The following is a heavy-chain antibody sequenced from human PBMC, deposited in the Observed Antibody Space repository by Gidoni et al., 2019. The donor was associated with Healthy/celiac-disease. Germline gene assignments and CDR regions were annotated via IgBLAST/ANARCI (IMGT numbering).Heavy chain of an antibody. V-gene: IGHV3-21*01. Sequence: EVQLVASGGGLVKPGGSLRLSGAASGLTFRSYSMNWVRQSPGKGLECVSSISSSSIYIYYAASVKGRFTISRDNAKNSLYLQMNSLRAEDTAGYYCARGLIVGATVFDYWGQGTLVTVSS. D-gene: IGHD1-26*01. J-gene: IGHJ4*02. CDR3: ARGLIVGATVFDY. CDR1: GLTFRSYS. CDR2: ISSSSIYI.